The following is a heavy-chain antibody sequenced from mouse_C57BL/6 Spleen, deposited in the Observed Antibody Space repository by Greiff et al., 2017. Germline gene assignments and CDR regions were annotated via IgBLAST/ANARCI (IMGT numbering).Heavy chain of an antibody. Sequence: VQLQQSGAELVRPGASVKLSCTASGFNIKDDYMHWVKQRPEQGLEWIGWIDPENGDTEYASKFQGKATITADTSSNTAYLQLSSLTSEDTAVYYCTTYYGSSYVGGVWGTGTTVTVSS. J-gene: IGHJ1*03. D-gene: IGHD1-1*01. CDR3: TTYYGSSYVGGV. CDR2: IDPENGDT. CDR1: GFNIKDDY. V-gene: IGHV14-4*01.